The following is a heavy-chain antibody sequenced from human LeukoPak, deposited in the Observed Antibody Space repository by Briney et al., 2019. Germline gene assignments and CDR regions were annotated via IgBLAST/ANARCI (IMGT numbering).Heavy chain of an antibody. V-gene: IGHV4-61*02. D-gene: IGHD3-22*01. CDR1: GGSISSGGYS. CDR2: IYTSGST. Sequence: RPSETLSLTCAVSGGSISSGGYSWSWIRQPAGKGLEWIGRIYTSGSTNYNPSLKSRVTMSVDTSKNQFSLKLSSVTAADTAVYYCAGTPRPYYYDSSGYSDYWGQGTLVTVSS. J-gene: IGHJ4*02. CDR3: AGTPRPYYYDSSGYSDY.